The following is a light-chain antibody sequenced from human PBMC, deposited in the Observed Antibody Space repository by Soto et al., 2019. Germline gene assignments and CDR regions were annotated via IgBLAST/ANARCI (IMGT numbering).Light chain of an antibody. J-gene: IGKJ1*01. V-gene: IGKV3-20*01. CDR1: QSIDSNY. CDR3: QHYGTSPGT. Sequence: EIVLTQSPGTLSLSPGERATLSCRASQSIDSNYLGWYQQKPGQTPRLLIYGASSRATGIPDRFSGSGSGTDFILTISRLEPEDFAVYYCQHYGTSPGTFGQGTKVEIK. CDR2: GAS.